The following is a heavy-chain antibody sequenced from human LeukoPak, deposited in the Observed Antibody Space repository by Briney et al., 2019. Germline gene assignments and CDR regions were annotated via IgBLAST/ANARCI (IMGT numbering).Heavy chain of an antibody. V-gene: IGHV4-4*07. CDR3: AREGLGYCSSTSCYITRLSRGMDV. CDR2: IYTSGST. J-gene: IGHJ6*02. D-gene: IGHD2-2*02. CDR1: GGSISSYY. Sequence: SETLSLTCTVSGGSISSYYWSWIRQPAGKGLEWIGRIYTSGSTNYNPSLKSRVTMSVDTSKNQFSLKLSSVIAADTAVYYCAREGLGYCSSTSCYITRLSRGMDVWGQGTTVTVSS.